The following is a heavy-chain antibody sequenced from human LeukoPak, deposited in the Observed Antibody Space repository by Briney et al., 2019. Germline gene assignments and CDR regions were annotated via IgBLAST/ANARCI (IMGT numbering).Heavy chain of an antibody. V-gene: IGHV4-59*11. CDR2: IYYSGST. J-gene: IGHJ4*02. CDR1: GGSISSHY. CDR3: AREEGDY. Sequence: PSETLSLTCTVSGGSISSHYWSWIRQPPGKGLEWIGYIYYSGSTNYNPSLKSRVTISLDTSKNQFSLRLSSVTAADTAVYYCAREEGDYWGQGTLVTVSS.